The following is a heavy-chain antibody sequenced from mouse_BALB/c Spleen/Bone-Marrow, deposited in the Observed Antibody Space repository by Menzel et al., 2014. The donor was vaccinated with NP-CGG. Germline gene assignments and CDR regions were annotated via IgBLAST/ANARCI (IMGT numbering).Heavy chain of an antibody. V-gene: IGHV2-9*02. CDR2: IWAGGST. D-gene: IGHD2-4*01. J-gene: IGHJ4*01. CDR3: ARDPYYDYDDGGDY. CDR1: GFSLTSHG. Sequence: VKVVESGPGLVAPSQSLSITCTVSGFSLTSHGVHWVRQPPGKGLEWLGVIWAGGSTNYNSALMSRLSISKDNSKSQVFLKMNSLQTDDTAMYYCARDPYYDYDDGGDYWGQGTSVTVSS.